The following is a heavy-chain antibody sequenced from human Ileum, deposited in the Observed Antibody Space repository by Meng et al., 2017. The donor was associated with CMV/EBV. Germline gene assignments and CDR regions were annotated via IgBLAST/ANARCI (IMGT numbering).Heavy chain of an antibody. CDR2: IYHSGST. V-gene: IGHV4-38-2*02. Sequence: GSLRLSCTVSGYSISSGYYWGWIRQPPGKGLEWIGSIYHSGSTYYSPSLKSRVTISVDPSKNQFSLKLNSVTAADTAVYNCARVLRFLEWLLDYWGQGTLVTVSS. CDR1: GYSISSGYY. J-gene: IGHJ4*02. D-gene: IGHD3-3*01. CDR3: ARVLRFLEWLLDY.